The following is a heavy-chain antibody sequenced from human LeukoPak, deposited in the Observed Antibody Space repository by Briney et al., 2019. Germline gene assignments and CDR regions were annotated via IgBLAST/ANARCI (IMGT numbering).Heavy chain of an antibody. Sequence: KPSQTLSLTCTVSGGSISSGDYYWNWIRQPPGKGLEWIAYMYYSGSTYYNPSLKSRVTMSADTSKNQLSLKPSSVTAADTAVYYCARPYYYDSRIDPWGQGILVTVSS. J-gene: IGHJ5*02. CDR3: ARPYYYDSRIDP. D-gene: IGHD3-22*01. V-gene: IGHV4-30-4*01. CDR2: MYYSGST. CDR1: GGSISSGDYY.